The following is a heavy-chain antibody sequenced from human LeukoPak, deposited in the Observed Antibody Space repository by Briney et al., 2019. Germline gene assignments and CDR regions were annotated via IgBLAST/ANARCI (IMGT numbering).Heavy chain of an antibody. CDR1: GFTFSSYG. Sequence: GGSLRLSCAASGFTFSSYGMHWVRQAPGKGLEWVAVIWYDGGNKYYADSVKGRFTISRDNSKNTLYLQMNSLRAEDTAVYYCARASASAGSWAPYFDYWGQGTLVTVSS. J-gene: IGHJ4*02. CDR3: ARASASAGSWAPYFDY. V-gene: IGHV3-33*01. D-gene: IGHD6-13*01. CDR2: IWYDGGNK.